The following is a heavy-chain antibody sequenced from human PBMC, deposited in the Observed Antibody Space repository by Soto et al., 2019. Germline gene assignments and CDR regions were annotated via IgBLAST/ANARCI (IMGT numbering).Heavy chain of an antibody. Sequence: ASVKVSCKASGYTFTSYAMHWVRQAPGQRLEWMGWINAGNGNTKYSQKFQGRVTITRDTSASTAYMELSSLRSEDTAVYYCAREGYCISTSCRHYDYYGMDVWGQGTTVTVSS. CDR1: GYTFTSYA. CDR3: AREGYCISTSCRHYDYYGMDV. V-gene: IGHV1-3*01. J-gene: IGHJ6*02. D-gene: IGHD2-2*01. CDR2: INAGNGNT.